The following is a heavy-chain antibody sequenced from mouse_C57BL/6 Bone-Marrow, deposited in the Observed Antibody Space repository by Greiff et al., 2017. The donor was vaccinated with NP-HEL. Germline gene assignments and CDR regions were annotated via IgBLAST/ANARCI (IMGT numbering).Heavy chain of an antibody. D-gene: IGHD1-1*01. V-gene: IGHV1-52*01. CDR1: GYTFTSYR. Sequence: QVQLKESGAELVRPGSSVKLSCKASGYTFTSYRMHWVKQRPIQGLEWIGNIDPSDSETHYNQKFKDKATLTVDKSSSTAYMQLSSLTSEDSAVYYCARDPLLGNYFDYWGQGTTLTVSS. J-gene: IGHJ2*01. CDR2: IDPSDSET. CDR3: ARDPLLGNYFDY.